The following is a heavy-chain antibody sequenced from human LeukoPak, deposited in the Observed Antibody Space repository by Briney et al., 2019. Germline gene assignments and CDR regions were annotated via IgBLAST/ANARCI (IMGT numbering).Heavy chain of an antibody. CDR3: ARRDGNWNYFDY. CDR2: IYYSGTT. Sequence: SETLSLTCTVSGGSISSSSYYWGWIRQPPGKGLEWIGTIYYSGTTNYNPSLKSRVTISVDTSKNQFSLRLSSVTAADTAVYYCARRDGNWNYFDYWGQGTLVTVSS. D-gene: IGHD1-1*01. CDR1: GGSISSSSYY. J-gene: IGHJ4*02. V-gene: IGHV4-61*05.